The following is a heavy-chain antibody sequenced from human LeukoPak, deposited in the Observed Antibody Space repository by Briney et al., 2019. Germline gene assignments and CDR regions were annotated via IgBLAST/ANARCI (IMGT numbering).Heavy chain of an antibody. Sequence: PGGSLRLSXAASGFTFSSYWVHWVRQAPGKGLVWVSRINSDGSSTSYADSVKGRFTISRDNAKNTLYLQMNSLRAEDTAVYYCARDPEWLLYRYLDYWGQGTLVTVSS. D-gene: IGHD3-3*01. V-gene: IGHV3-74*01. CDR1: GFTFSSYW. J-gene: IGHJ4*02. CDR2: INSDGSST. CDR3: ARDPEWLLYRYLDY.